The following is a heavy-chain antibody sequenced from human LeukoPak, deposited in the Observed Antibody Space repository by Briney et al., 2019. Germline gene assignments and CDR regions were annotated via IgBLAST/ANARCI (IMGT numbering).Heavy chain of an antibody. CDR1: GFTFSTYA. D-gene: IGHD6-13*01. Sequence: PGGSLRLSCAASGFTFSTYAMSWVRQAPGKGLEWVSAISGSGGSTYYADAVKGRFTISRDNSKNTLYLQMNSLRAEDTSIYCCAKALEQETVIALDSWGQGTLVTVSS. V-gene: IGHV3-23*01. CDR2: ISGSGGST. CDR3: AKALEQETVIALDS. J-gene: IGHJ4*02.